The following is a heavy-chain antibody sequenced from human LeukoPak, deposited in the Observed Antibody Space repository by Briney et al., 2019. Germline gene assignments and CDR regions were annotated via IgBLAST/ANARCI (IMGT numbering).Heavy chain of an antibody. CDR2: VNSDGSST. D-gene: IGHD2-15*01. CDR1: GFPFRRYW. V-gene: IGHV3-74*01. CDR3: ARGDCSGGSCYLVDY. J-gene: IGHJ4*02. Sequence: GGPLRLSCAASGFPFRRYWMYWVRQAPGKGLVWVSRVNSDGSSTTYAAPVKVRFTIPRDNAKNTLYLQMNRLRAEDTAVYYCARGDCSGGSCYLVDYWGQGTLVTVSS.